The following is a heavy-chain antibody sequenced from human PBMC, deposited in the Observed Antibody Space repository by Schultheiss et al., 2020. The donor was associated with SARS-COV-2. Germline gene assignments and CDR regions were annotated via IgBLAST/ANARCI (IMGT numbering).Heavy chain of an antibody. CDR2: INPNSGNT. D-gene: IGHD5-18*01. CDR1: GYTFTSYD. Sequence: ASVKVSCKASGYTFTSYDINWVRQATGQGLEWMGGINPNSGNTGYAQKFQGRVTMTRDTSISTAYMELSSLRSEDTAVYYCARGGYSYGYWYYYYGMDVWGQGTTVTVSS. J-gene: IGHJ6*02. V-gene: IGHV1-8*01. CDR3: ARGGYSYGYWYYYYGMDV.